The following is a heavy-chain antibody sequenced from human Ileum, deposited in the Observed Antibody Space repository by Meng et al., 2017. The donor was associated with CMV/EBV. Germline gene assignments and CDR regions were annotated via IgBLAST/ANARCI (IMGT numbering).Heavy chain of an antibody. J-gene: IGHJ6*02. Sequence: GESLKISCAASGFTFSSYSMIWVRQGPGRGLEWVSVIDRSGGNIHYADSVKGRSTISRDNSRSTLYLQMNSLRDDDTATYYCVRILSRVVVYWYGMDVWGQGTTVTVSS. CDR3: VRILSRVVVYWYGMDV. D-gene: IGHD2-15*01. CDR2: IDRSGGNI. V-gene: IGHV3-23*01. CDR1: GFTFSSYS.